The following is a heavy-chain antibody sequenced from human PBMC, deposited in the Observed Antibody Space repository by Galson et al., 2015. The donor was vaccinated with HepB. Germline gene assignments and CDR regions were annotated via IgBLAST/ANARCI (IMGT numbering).Heavy chain of an antibody. Sequence: SLRLSCAASGFSFNVYGMHWVRQAPGKGLEWVAVIGHVGNNKDYADSVKGRFSVSRDNSKSTLYLEINSLRVEDTAIYFCVRDLGGGKYFDHWGQGTPVTVSS. D-gene: IGHD3-16*01. V-gene: IGHV3-33*01. CDR3: VRDLGGGKYFDH. CDR2: IGHVGNNK. CDR1: GFSFNVYG. J-gene: IGHJ4*02.